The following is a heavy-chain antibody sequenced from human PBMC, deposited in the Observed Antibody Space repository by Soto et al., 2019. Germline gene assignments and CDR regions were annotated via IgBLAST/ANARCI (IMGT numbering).Heavy chain of an antibody. D-gene: IGHD3-10*01. CDR2: IYSGGST. Sequence: EVQLVESGGGLIQPGGSLRLSCAASGFTVSSNYMSWVRQAPGKGLEWVSVIYSGGSTYYADSVKGRFTISRDDSKNTLYIQMNSLRAEHTAVYYCARDRDYYYGMDVWGQGTTVTVSS. CDR3: ARDRDYYYGMDV. V-gene: IGHV3-53*01. J-gene: IGHJ6*02. CDR1: GFTVSSNY.